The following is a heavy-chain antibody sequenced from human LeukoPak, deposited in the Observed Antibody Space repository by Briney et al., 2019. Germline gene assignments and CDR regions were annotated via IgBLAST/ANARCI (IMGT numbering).Heavy chain of an antibody. CDR1: GFTFSSYA. J-gene: IGHJ3*02. CDR2: ISSSGDST. V-gene: IGHV3-23*01. D-gene: IGHD3-10*01. CDR3: ATDRYYGPGSYYNLGSDAFDI. Sequence: RGSLRLSCAASGFTFSSYAMSWVRPAPEEGLEWVSAISSSGDSTYYADSVKGRFTISRDISKNTLYLQMNILRAEDTAVSYWATDRYYGPGSYYNLGSDAFDIWGQGTMVTVSS.